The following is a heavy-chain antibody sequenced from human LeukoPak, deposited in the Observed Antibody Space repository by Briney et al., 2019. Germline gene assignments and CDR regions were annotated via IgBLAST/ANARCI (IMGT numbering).Heavy chain of an antibody. CDR1: GFTFSNYA. CDR3: AKSWGYTRPYYNYMDV. Sequence: GGSLRLSCAASGFTFSNYAMSWVRQAPGKGLEWVSIIGYRGGSIYYAYSVQRRFTISRDNSKNTLSLQMNGLRPEDTAVYYCAKSWGYTRPYYNYMDVWGKGTTVTVSS. J-gene: IGHJ6*03. D-gene: IGHD3-16*02. V-gene: IGHV3-23*01. CDR2: IGYRGGSI.